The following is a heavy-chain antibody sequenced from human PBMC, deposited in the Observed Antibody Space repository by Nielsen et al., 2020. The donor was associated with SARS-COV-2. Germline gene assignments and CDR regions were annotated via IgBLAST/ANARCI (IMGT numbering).Heavy chain of an antibody. CDR2: NYNSAKT. Sequence: SETLSLTCSISGGSINCFYLSWIRQAPGKGLEWIAYNYNSAKTTYNTSLKSRLTMSFDKSKNQLSLRLISLTAADTAVYYCARGRAPFRYWGQGILVTVSS. V-gene: IGHV4-59*01. CDR1: GGSINCFY. J-gene: IGHJ4*02. CDR3: ARGRAPFRY. D-gene: IGHD2-15*01.